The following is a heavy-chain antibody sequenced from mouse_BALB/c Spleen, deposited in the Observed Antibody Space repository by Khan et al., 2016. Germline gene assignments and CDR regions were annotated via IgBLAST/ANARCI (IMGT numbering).Heavy chain of an antibody. J-gene: IGHJ2*01. D-gene: IGHD2-4*01. CDR2: INPGNGGS. CDR3: TEGLRRGYYFDY. Sequence: QVQLQQSGAELVRPGASVKLSCKALGYTFSDYEMHWVKQTPVRGLEWIGDINPGNGGSAYNQKFKGKATLTADISSSTAYMELSSLTSEDSAVXCCTEGLRRGYYFDYWGQGTPLTVSS. V-gene: IGHV1-15*01. CDR1: GYTFSDYE.